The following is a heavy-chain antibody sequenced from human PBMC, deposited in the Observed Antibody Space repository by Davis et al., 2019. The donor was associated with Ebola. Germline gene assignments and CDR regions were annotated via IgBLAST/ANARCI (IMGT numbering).Heavy chain of an antibody. CDR1: GFSFSAYS. CDR2: SSSSGSNI. D-gene: IGHD6-25*01. J-gene: IGHJ6*02. CDR3: TRNAATYDDSMDV. Sequence: GESLKISCAGSGFSFSAYSMNWVRQAPGKGLEWVSYSSSSGSNIYYAESVKGRFTISRDNAANSLHLQMNSLRGEDTAIYYCTRNAATYDDSMDVWGRGTTVTVSS. V-gene: IGHV3-48*01.